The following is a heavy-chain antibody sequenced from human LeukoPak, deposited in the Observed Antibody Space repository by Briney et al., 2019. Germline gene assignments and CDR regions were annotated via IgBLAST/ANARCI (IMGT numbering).Heavy chain of an antibody. CDR2: ISSSGSAI. J-gene: IGHJ4*02. Sequence: GGSLRLSCAASGFPLSSYSINWVRQAPGKGLEWVSYISSSGSAIYYVDSVKGRFTVSRDNAKTSLFLQMNSPRAEDTAVYYCVRVKGSYFDYWGQGALVTVSS. V-gene: IGHV3-48*01. CDR3: VRVKGSYFDY. D-gene: IGHD2-15*01. CDR1: GFPLSSYS.